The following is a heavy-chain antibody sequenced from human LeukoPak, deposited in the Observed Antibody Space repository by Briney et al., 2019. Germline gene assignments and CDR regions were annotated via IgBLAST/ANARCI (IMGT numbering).Heavy chain of an antibody. V-gene: IGHV1-46*01. CDR2: INPSGGST. CDR3: ARDPRPSYDSSDYYCPGDY. Sequence: ASVKASXKASGYTFTSYYMHWVRQAPGQGLEWMAIINPSGGSTSYAQKFQGRVTMTRDTSTNTVYMELSSLRSEDTAVYYCARDPRPSYDSSDYYCPGDYWGQGTLVTVSS. J-gene: IGHJ4*02. D-gene: IGHD3-22*01. CDR1: GYTFTSYY.